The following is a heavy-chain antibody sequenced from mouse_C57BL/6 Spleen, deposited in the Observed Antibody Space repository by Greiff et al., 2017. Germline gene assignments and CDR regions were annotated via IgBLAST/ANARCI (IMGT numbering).Heavy chain of an antibody. J-gene: IGHJ4*01. Sequence: QVQLKQSGAELVKPGASVKISCKASGYAFSSYWMNWVKQRPGKGLEWIGQIYPGDGDTNYNGKFKGKATLTADKSSSTAYMQLSSLTSEDSAVYFCARSSEDYAMDYWGKGTSVTVSS. CDR1: GYAFSSYW. CDR3: ARSSEDYAMDY. V-gene: IGHV1-80*01. CDR2: IYPGDGDT.